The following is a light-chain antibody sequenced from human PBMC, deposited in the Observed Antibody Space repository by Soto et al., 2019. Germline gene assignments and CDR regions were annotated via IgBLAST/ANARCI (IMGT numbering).Light chain of an antibody. CDR2: EVS. V-gene: IGLV2-14*01. Sequence: QCALTQPASVCGSPGQSITISCTGTSSDVGGYNYVSWYQQHPGKAPKLMIYEVSNRPSGVSNRFSGSKSGNTASLTISGLQAEDEADYYCSSYTSSSTPVFGGGTKLTVL. CDR3: SSYTSSSTPV. J-gene: IGLJ2*01. CDR1: SSDVGGYNY.